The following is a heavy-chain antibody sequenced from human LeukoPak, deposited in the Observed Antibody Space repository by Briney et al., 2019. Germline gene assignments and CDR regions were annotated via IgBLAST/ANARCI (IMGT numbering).Heavy chain of an antibody. CDR3: ARGVGDFGDY. D-gene: IGHD3-3*01. CDR1: GYTFTGYG. CDR2: ISADNGNT. V-gene: IGHV1-18*01. J-gene: IGHJ4*02. Sequence: AASVKVSCKSSGYTFTGYGISWVRQAPGQGLEWMGWISADNGNTNYAQKLRGRVTMTTDTSTSTAYMELRSLRSDDTAVYYCARGVGDFGDYWGQGTLVTVSS.